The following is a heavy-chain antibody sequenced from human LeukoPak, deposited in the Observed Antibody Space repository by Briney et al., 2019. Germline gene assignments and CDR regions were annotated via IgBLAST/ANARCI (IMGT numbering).Heavy chain of an antibody. V-gene: IGHV4-59*01. CDR2: IYYSGST. CDR1: GGSISSYY. CDR3: TRVGYDFWSGYPDFDY. J-gene: IGHJ4*02. D-gene: IGHD3-3*01. Sequence: SETLSLTCTVSGGSISSYYWSWIRQPPGKGLEWIGYIYYSGSTNYNPSLKSRVTISLDTSKNQFSLRLSSVTAADTAVYYCTRVGYDFWSGYPDFDYWGQGTLVTVSS.